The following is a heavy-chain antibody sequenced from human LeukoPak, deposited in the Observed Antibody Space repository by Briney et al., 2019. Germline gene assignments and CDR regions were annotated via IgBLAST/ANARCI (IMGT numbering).Heavy chain of an antibody. D-gene: IGHD2-2*01. CDR1: GYTFTGYY. CDR2: INPNSGGT. V-gene: IGHV1-2*02. Sequence: ASVKVSCKASGYTFTGYYMHWVRQAPGQGLEWMGWINPNSGGTNYAQKFQGRVTMTRDTSISTAYMELSRLRSDDTAVYYCARDRGRAEEDIVVAADNWFDPWGQGTLVTVSS. CDR3: ARDRGRAEEDIVVAADNWFDP. J-gene: IGHJ5*02.